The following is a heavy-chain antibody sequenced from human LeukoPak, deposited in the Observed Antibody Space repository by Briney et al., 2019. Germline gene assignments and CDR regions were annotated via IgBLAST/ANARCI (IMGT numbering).Heavy chain of an antibody. V-gene: IGHV3-11*01. CDR1: GFTFSDYY. CDR2: ISSSGSTI. D-gene: IGHD3-10*01. Sequence: PGGSLRLSCAASGFTFSDYYMSWIRQAPGKGLEGVSYISSSGSTIYYADSVKGRLTISRDNYKKTLYMQMKRQRGEDTAVYYCAKIMVRGVFDAFDIWGQGTMVTVSS. CDR3: AKIMVRGVFDAFDI. J-gene: IGHJ3*02.